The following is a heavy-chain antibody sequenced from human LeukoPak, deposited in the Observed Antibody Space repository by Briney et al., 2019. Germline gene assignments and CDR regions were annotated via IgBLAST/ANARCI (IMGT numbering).Heavy chain of an antibody. J-gene: IGHJ1*01. V-gene: IGHV3-21*01. Sequence: GGSLRLFCAASGFTFSSYSMNWVRHAPGKGLEWVSSISSSSSYIYYADSVKGRFTISRDNAKNSLYLQMNGLRAEDTAVYYCASPGYSSSWYGYFQHWGQGTLVTVSS. CDR1: GFTFSSYS. CDR2: ISSSSSYI. CDR3: ASPGYSSSWYGYFQH. D-gene: IGHD6-13*01.